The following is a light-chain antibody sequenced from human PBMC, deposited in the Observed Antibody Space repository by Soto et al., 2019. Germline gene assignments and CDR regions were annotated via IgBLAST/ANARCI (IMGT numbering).Light chain of an antibody. CDR3: QQRRDWPLT. CDR2: DAS. V-gene: IGKV3-11*01. CDR1: RNVGNN. J-gene: IGKJ4*01. Sequence: EIVMTQSPATLSVSPGERATLCCRASRNVGNNLAWYQQKPGQAPRLLIYDASSRATGVPGRFSGSGSGADFTLTISSLEPEDVAIYYCQQRRDWPLTFGGGTKVDNK.